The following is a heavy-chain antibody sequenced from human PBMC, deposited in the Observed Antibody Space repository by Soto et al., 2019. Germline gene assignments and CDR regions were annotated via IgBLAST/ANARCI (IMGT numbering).Heavy chain of an antibody. J-gene: IGHJ3*02. CDR1: GFTFSSYW. V-gene: IGHV3-7*05. CDR3: ARVGGRWNYEYAFDI. CDR2: IKQDGSEK. D-gene: IGHD1-7*01. Sequence: EVQLVESGGGLVQPGGSLRLSCAASGFTFSSYWMSWVRQAPGKGLEWVANIKQDGSEKYYVDSVKGRFTISRDNAKNSLYLQMNSLRAEDTAVYYCARVGGRWNYEYAFDIWGQGTMVTVSS.